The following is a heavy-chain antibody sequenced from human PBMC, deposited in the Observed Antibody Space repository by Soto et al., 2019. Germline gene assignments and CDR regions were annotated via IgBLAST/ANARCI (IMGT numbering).Heavy chain of an antibody. J-gene: IGHJ5*01. V-gene: IGHV1-8*01. Sequence: QVQLVQSGAEVKTPGASVKVSCKASDYTFATYDINWVRQAPGQGLEWMGWMNPNSGNTGYAQKFQGRLTMTRDTALSVAHMELSSLRNEDTAVYYRARSDGYNFNWLDSWGQGTLVTVSA. CDR1: DYTFATYD. CDR2: MNPNSGNT. CDR3: ARSDGYNFNWLDS. D-gene: IGHD2-21*01.